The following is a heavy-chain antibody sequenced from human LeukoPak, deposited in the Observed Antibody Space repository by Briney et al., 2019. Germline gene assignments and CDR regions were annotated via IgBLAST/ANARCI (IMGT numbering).Heavy chain of an antibody. V-gene: IGHV3-23*01. D-gene: IGHD6-13*01. CDR3: ANNRYSSRWRGAFDV. J-gene: IGHJ3*01. CDR2: ISGSDETT. CDR1: GFTFSSSG. Sequence: GGSLRLSCAASGFTFSSSGMSWVRQAPGKGLEWVSSISGSDETTYYADSVKGRFTISRDNSENTLYLQMNSLRAEDTAVYYCANNRYSSRWRGAFDVWGQGTMVTVSS.